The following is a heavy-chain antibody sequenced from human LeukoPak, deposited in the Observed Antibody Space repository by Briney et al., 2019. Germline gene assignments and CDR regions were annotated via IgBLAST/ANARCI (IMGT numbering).Heavy chain of an antibody. D-gene: IGHD7-27*01. V-gene: IGHV1-2*04. J-gene: IGHJ5*02. CDR3: ARAPKSLTGGPNWFDP. Sequence: ASVKVSCKASGYTFTSYDINWMRQATGQGLEWMGWINPNSGGTNYAQKFQGWVTMTRDTSISTAYMELSRLRSDDTAVYYCARAPKSLTGGPNWFDPWGQGTLVTVSS. CDR1: GYTFTSYD. CDR2: INPNSGGT.